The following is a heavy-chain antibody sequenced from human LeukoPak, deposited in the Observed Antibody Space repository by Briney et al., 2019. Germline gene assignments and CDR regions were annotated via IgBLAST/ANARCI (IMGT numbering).Heavy chain of an antibody. D-gene: IGHD3-3*01. CDR1: GGSFSGYY. CDR3: AGTYYDFTSPFDY. CDR2: INHSGST. Sequence: PSETLSLTCAVYGGSFSGYYWSWIRQPPGKGLEWIGEINHSGSTNYNPSLKSRVTISVDTSKNQFSLKLSSVTAADTAVYYCAGTYYDFTSPFDYWGQGTLVTVSS. V-gene: IGHV4-34*01. J-gene: IGHJ4*02.